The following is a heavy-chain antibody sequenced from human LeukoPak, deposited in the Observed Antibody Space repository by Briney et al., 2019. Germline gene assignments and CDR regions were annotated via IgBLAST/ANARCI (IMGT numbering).Heavy chain of an antibody. CDR3: AKGKDYALDY. V-gene: IGHV3-66*02. CDR1: GFTVSSNY. J-gene: IGHJ4*02. Sequence: GGSLRLSCAASGFTVSSNYMSWVRQAPGKGLEWVSVIYSGGSTYYADSVKGRFTFSRDNSKKTLYLQMNSLRGEDTALYYCAKGKDYALDYWGQGILVTVSS. CDR2: IYSGGST. D-gene: IGHD4-17*01.